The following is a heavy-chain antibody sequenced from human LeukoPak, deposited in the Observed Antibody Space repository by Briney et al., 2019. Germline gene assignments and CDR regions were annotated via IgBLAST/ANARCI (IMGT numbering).Heavy chain of an antibody. CDR1: GSSISSSSYY. CDR3: ARLTGSPDDY. V-gene: IGHV4-39*01. D-gene: IGHD1-14*01. Sequence: SETLSLTCTVSGSSISSSSYYWGWIRQPPGKGLEWIGSIYYSGSTYYNPSLKSRVTISVDTSKNQFSLKLSSVTAADTAVYYCARLTGSPDDYWGQGTLVTVSS. J-gene: IGHJ4*02. CDR2: IYYSGST.